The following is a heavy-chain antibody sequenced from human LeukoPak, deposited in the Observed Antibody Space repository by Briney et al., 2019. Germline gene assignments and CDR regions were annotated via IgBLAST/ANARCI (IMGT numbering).Heavy chain of an antibody. J-gene: IGHJ5*02. CDR3: ARYSYGWRYWFDP. Sequence: PSETLSLTCAVYGRSFSGYYWSWIRQPPGKGLEWIGEINHSGSTNYNPSLKSRVTISVDTSKNQFSLKLSSVTAADTAVYYCARYSYGWRYWFDPWGQGTLVTVSS. CDR2: INHSGST. D-gene: IGHD5-18*01. CDR1: GRSFSGYY. V-gene: IGHV4-34*01.